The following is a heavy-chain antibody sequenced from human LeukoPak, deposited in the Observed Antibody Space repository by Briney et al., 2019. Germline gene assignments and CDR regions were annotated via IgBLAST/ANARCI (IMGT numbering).Heavy chain of an antibody. CDR1: GGVFTTYA. J-gene: IGHJ4*02. CDR3: AGGSSGSYYFDY. V-gene: IGHV1-69*04. CDR2: IIPFLGTT. D-gene: IGHD1-26*01. Sequence: SVKISCKASGGVFTTYAISWVRQAPGQGLGWMGSIIPFLGTTNYAQKFQGRVTITRNTSISTAYMELSSLRSEDTAVSYCAGGSSGSYYFDYWGQGTLVTVSS.